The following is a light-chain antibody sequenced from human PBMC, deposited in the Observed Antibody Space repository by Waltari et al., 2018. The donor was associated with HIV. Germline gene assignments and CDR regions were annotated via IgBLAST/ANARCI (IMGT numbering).Light chain of an antibody. CDR1: RSVLYTSNNKNY. Sequence: DIVMTQSPDSLAVSLGERATIHCTSRRSVLYTSNNKNYLAWYQHKPGQPPKLLIYWASTRQSGVPDRFSGSGSGTDFTLAINNLQAEDVAVYYCQQYYSIPRTFGQGTKVEIK. J-gene: IGKJ1*01. V-gene: IGKV4-1*01. CDR2: WAS. CDR3: QQYYSIPRT.